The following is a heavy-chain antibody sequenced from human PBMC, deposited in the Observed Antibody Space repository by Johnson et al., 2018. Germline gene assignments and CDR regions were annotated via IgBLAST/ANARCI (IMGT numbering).Heavy chain of an antibody. CDR3: AGDRSGSSSSWTAYGMDV. Sequence: QVQLVQSGGGLVKXGGSLRLXCAASGFTFSDYYMSWIRQAPGKGLEWVSYIRSSGSTIYYADSVKGRFTISRDNAKNSLNQQMNSLRAEDTAVYYCAGDRSGSSSSWTAYGMDVWGQGTTVTVSS. J-gene: IGHJ6*02. D-gene: IGHD6-13*01. CDR1: GFTFSDYY. V-gene: IGHV3-11*01. CDR2: IRSSGSTI.